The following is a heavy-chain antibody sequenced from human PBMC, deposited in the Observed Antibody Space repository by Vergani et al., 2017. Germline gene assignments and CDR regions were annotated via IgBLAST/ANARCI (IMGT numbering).Heavy chain of an antibody. CDR3: AALYCSGGRCYSDY. J-gene: IGHJ4*02. V-gene: IGHV4-59*01. Sequence: QVQLQESGPGLVKPSETLSLTCTVSGGSISSYYWSWIRQPPGKGLEWIGYIYYSGCTHYSPSLKSRVTISVETSKNQISLKLSSVTAADTAVYYCAALYCSGGRCYSDYWGQGTLVTVSS. CDR2: IYYSGCT. CDR1: GGSISSYY. D-gene: IGHD2-15*01.